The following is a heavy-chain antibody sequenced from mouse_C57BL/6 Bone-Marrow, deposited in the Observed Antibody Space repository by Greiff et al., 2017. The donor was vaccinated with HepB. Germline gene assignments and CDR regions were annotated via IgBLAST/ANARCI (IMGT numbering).Heavy chain of an antibody. CDR1: GYTFTSYW. Sequence: QVQLQQPGAELVKPGASVKLSCKASGYTFTSYWMHWVKQRPGRGLEWIGRIDPNSGGTKYNEKFKSKATLTVDKPSSTACMQLSSLTSEDSAVYYCARRDYGNYVPWYFDVWGTGTTVTVSS. D-gene: IGHD2-1*01. J-gene: IGHJ1*03. V-gene: IGHV1-72*01. CDR2: IDPNSGGT. CDR3: ARRDYGNYVPWYFDV.